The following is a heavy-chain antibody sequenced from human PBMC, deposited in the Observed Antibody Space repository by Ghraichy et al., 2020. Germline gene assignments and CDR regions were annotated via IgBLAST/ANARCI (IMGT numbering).Heavy chain of an antibody. Sequence: GGSLRLSCAASGFIFTNYAMNWVRQTPGKGLDWVSSISGGSVKINYADSVKGRFTIFRDNSRNTVYLQMNRLRADDTAIYYCAKDRLRGDQDDDHDTFDVWGQGTTVTVSS. CDR2: ISGGSVKI. CDR1: GFIFTNYA. CDR3: AKDRLRGDQDDDHDTFDV. J-gene: IGHJ3*01. D-gene: IGHD3-16*01. V-gene: IGHV3-23*01.